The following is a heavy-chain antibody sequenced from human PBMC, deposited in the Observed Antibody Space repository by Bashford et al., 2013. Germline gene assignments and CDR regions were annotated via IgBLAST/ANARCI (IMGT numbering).Heavy chain of an antibody. J-gene: IGHJ5*02. CDR1: GGSISSYY. Sequence: ETLSLTCTVSGGSISSYYWSWIRQPPGKGLEWIGYIYYSGSTNYNPSLKSRVTISVDTSKRQFSLKLSSVTAADTAVYYCAGGSLMVRGVGWFDPGAREPWSPSPQ. V-gene: IGHV4-59*01. CDR2: IYYSGST. CDR3: AGGSLMVRGVGWFDP. D-gene: IGHD3-10*01.